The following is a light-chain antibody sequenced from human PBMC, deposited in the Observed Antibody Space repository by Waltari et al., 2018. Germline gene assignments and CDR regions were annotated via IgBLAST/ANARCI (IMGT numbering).Light chain of an antibody. CDR1: QNIRTS. Sequence: DVQMTQSPSSLSASIADRVTIPCRASQNIRTSLIWYQQKPGRAPKVLIYEVSNLQSGVPSRFSGTGSGTDFTLTISSPQPEDSATYYCQQSSHIPYTFGQGTKLEIK. CDR2: EVS. J-gene: IGKJ2*01. V-gene: IGKV1-39*01. CDR3: QQSSHIPYT.